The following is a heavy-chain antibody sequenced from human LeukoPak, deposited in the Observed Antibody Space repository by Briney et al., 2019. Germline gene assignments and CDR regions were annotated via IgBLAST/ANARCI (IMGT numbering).Heavy chain of an antibody. J-gene: IGHJ4*02. CDR3: AKEGTASKPSDLDY. CDR1: GFIFSDYG. Sequence: PGGSLRLSCAASGFIFSDYGMHWVRQAPGKGLEWVTFIRYDGSNKYYADSVKGRFTISRDNSKNTVYLQMNGLSSEDTAVYYCAKEGTASKPSDLDYWGQGTLVTVSS. V-gene: IGHV3-30*02. D-gene: IGHD1/OR15-1a*01. CDR2: IRYDGSNK.